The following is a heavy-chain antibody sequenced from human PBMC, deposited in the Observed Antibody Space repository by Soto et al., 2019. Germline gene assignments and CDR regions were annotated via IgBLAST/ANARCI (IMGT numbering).Heavy chain of an antibody. CDR1: GYNFANYW. J-gene: IGHJ4*02. CDR2: IYPGDSDT. D-gene: IGHD4-17*01. V-gene: IGHV5-51*01. Sequence: PGESLKISCMGSGYNFANYWNGWVRQMPGKGLEWMGTIYPGDSDTRYSPSFQGQVSISADKSISTAYLHWGSLKTSDTAMYYCARPGSLYGNYDSWGEGTLVTVSS. CDR3: ARPGSLYGNYDS.